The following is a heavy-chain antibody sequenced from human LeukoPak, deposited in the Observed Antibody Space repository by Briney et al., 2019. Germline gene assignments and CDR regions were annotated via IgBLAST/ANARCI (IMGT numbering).Heavy chain of an antibody. V-gene: IGHV4-39*02. CDR3: AGREALTYYYGSGRGFDP. J-gene: IGHJ5*02. CDR1: GGSISSSSYY. Sequence: SETLSLTCTVSGGSISSSSYYWGWIRQPPGKGLEWIGSIYYSGSTYYNPSLKSRVTISVDTSKNHFSLKLSSVTAADTAVYYCAGREALTYYYGSGRGFDPWGQGTLVTVSS. D-gene: IGHD3-10*01. CDR2: IYYSGST.